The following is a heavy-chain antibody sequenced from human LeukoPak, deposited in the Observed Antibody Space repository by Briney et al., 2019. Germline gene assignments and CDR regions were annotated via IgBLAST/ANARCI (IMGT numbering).Heavy chain of an antibody. Sequence: PGGSLRLSCAASGFTFSSYAMSWVRQAPGKGLEWVAVIWYDGSNIYYADSVKGRFTISRDNFKNTLYLQMNSLRAEDTAMYYCARDRIGSREGYNRLDYWGQGTLVTVSS. V-gene: IGHV3-33*08. CDR1: GFTFSSYA. CDR3: ARDRIGSREGYNRLDY. D-gene: IGHD5-24*01. CDR2: IWYDGSNI. J-gene: IGHJ4*02.